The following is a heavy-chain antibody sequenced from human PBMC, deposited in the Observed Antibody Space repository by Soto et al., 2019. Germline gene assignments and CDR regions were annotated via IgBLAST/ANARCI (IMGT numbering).Heavy chain of an antibody. V-gene: IGHV1-3*01. CDR3: AREGYDSSGYYIDY. CDR1: GYTFTSYA. J-gene: IGHJ4*02. CDR2: INAGNGNT. Sequence: RASVKVSCKASGYTFTSYAMHWVRQAPGQRLEWMGWINAGNGNTKYSQKFQGRVTITRDTSASTAYMELSSLRSEDAAVYYCAREGYDSSGYYIDYWGQGTLVTVSS. D-gene: IGHD3-22*01.